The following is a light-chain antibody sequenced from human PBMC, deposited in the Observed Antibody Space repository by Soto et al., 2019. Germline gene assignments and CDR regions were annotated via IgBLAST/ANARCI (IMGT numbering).Light chain of an antibody. V-gene: IGKV1-5*01. CDR1: QNIRPW. Sequence: DIQMTQSPSTLSASVGYIVTITCRSIQNIRPWLAWYQQKPGKAPKLLIYDASTLQSGVPSRFSGSGSGNEFTLTITSLQSDDLANYYCQQYNSYAAITFGGGTKVDIK. CDR3: QQYNSYAAIT. J-gene: IGKJ4*01. CDR2: DAS.